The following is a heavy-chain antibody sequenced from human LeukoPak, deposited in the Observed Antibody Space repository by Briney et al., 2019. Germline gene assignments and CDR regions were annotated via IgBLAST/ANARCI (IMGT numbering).Heavy chain of an antibody. CDR1: GFTFSSYW. J-gene: IGHJ6*04. CDR2: IKQDGSEK. D-gene: IGHD3-10*01. CDR3: ARVAGRGDYYYGMDV. Sequence: GGSLRLSCAASGFTFSSYWMSWVGQAPGKGLEWVANIKQDGSEKYYVDSVKGRFTISRDNAKNSLYLQMNSLRAEDTAVYYCARVAGRGDYYYGMDVWGKGTTVTVSS. V-gene: IGHV3-7*03.